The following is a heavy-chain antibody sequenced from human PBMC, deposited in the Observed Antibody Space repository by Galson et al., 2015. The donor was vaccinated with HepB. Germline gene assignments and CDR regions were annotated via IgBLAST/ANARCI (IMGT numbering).Heavy chain of an antibody. CDR1: GYTFTSYA. CDR3: ARTDPKLDIVATKTIAPDAFDI. V-gene: IGHV7-4-1*02. Sequence: QSGAEVKKPGASVKVSCKASGYTFTSYAMNWVRQAPGQGLEWMGWINTNTGNPTYAQGFTGRFVFSLDTSVSTAYLQISSLKAEDTAVYYCARTDPKLDIVATKTIAPDAFDIWGQGTMVTVSS. D-gene: IGHD5-12*01. J-gene: IGHJ3*02. CDR2: INTNTGNP.